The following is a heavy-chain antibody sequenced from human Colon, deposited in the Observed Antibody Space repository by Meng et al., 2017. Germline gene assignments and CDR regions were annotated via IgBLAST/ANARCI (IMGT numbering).Heavy chain of an antibody. J-gene: IGHJ5*02. Sequence: GQLQYSGPGPIRPAEDLSLTCSVSAGSAHSNSYYWRRLRQPPGKGLEWIGFIDYSGSTKYSPSLKTRVTTSVDTSKNPFSLKVSSVTAADTAVYYCARDSGYDKNWFDPWGQGTLVTVSS. CDR2: IDYSGST. D-gene: IGHD5-12*01. CDR3: ARDSGYDKNWFDP. CDR1: AGSAHSNSYY. V-gene: IGHV4-61*01.